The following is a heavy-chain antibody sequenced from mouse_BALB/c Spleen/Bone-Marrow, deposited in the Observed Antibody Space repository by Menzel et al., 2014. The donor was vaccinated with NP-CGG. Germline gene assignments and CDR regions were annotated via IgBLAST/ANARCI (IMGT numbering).Heavy chain of an antibody. CDR1: GFNIKDYY. CDR3: TRTYSFDY. CDR2: IDPENGNT. Sequence: EVQLQESGAELVKPGASVKLSCTASGFNIKDYYMHWVKQRPEQGLEWIGWIDPENGNTIYDPKFQGKASITADTSSNTAYLQLSSLTSEDTAVYYCTRTYSFDYWGQGTTLTASS. V-gene: IGHV14-1*02. J-gene: IGHJ2*01.